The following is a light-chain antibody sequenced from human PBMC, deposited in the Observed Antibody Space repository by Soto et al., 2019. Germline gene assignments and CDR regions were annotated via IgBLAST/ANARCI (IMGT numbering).Light chain of an antibody. CDR3: ETWDSNTRV. V-gene: IGLV4-60*01. Sequence: QPVLTQSSSASASLGSSVKLTCTLSSGHSSYIIAWHQQQPGKAPRYLMKLEGSGSYNKGSGVPDRFSGSSSGADRYLTISNLQLEDEADYYCETWDSNTRVFGTGTKLTVL. CDR2: LEGSGSY. J-gene: IGLJ1*01. CDR1: SGHSSYI.